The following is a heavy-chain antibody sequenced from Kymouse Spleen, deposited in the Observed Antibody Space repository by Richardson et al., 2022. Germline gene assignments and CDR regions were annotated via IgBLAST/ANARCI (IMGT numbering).Heavy chain of an antibody. V-gene: IGHV3-48*02. CDR3: AREAVAGKEDYYYGMDV. D-gene: IGHD6-19*01. CDR2: ISSSSSTI. CDR1: GFTFSSYS. Sequence: EVQLVESGGGLVQPGGSLRLSCAASGFTFSSYSMNWVRQAPGKGLEWVSYISSSSSTIYYADSVKGRFTISRDNAKNSLYLQMNSLRDEDTAVYYCAREAVAGKEDYYYGMDVWGQGTTVTVSS. J-gene: IGHJ6*02.